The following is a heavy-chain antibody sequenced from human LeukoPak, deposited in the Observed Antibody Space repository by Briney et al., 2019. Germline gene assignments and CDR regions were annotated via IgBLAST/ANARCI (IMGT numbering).Heavy chain of an antibody. CDR1: GLIFSNYA. CDR2: ITGNSGTT. CDR3: AKDPNGDYIGAFDA. V-gene: IGHV3-23*01. Sequence: GGSLRLSCAASGLIFSNYAMTWVRQAPEKGLEWVSSITGNSGTTKYADSVKGRFTMSRDNSRNTLYLQMDSLRAEDTAVYYCAKDPNGDYIGAFDAWGPGTKVIVSS. D-gene: IGHD2-8*01. J-gene: IGHJ3*01.